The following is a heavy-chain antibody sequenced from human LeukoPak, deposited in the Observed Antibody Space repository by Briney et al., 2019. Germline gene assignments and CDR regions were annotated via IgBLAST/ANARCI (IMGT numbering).Heavy chain of an antibody. V-gene: IGHV1-2*02. CDR2: INPNSGGT. CDR3: ATTMTKLWFIKNWFDP. J-gene: IGHJ5*02. D-gene: IGHD3-10*01. CDR1: GYTFTGYY. Sequence: ASVKVSCKASGYTFTGYYMHWVRQAPGQGLEWMGWINPNSGGTNYAQKFQGRVTMTRDTSISTAYMELSRLRSEDTAVYYCATTMTKLWFIKNWFDPWGQGTLVTVSS.